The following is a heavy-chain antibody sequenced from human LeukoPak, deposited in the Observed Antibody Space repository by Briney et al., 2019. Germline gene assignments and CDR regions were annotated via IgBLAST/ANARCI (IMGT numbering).Heavy chain of an antibody. J-gene: IGHJ3*02. V-gene: IGHV7-4-1*02. D-gene: IGHD2-21*01. Sequence: ASVKVSCKASGYTFTKYDINWVRQAPGQGLEWMGWIKTNTGNPTYAQGFTGRFVFSLDTSVSTAYLQISSLKAEDTAVYYCARDQRYSSGDCYDAFHIWGQGTMVTVSS. CDR3: ARDQRYSSGDCYDAFHI. CDR1: GYTFTKYD. CDR2: IKTNTGNP.